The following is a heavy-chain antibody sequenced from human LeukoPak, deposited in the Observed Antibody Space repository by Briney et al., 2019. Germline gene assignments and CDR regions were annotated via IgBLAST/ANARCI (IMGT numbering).Heavy chain of an antibody. D-gene: IGHD2-2*01. CDR3: ARDSALYCSGKTCYWGFDL. CDR2: IKEDGSNK. V-gene: IGHV3-7*01. Sequence: GGTLRLSCAASGFTFTKYWMSWVRQAPGKGLEWVANIKEDGSNKYFVDSVKGLFTISRDNAKNSLYLQMNSLRAEDTAVYYCARDSALYCSGKTCYWGFDLWGQGTMVTVSS. CDR1: GFTFTKYW. J-gene: IGHJ3*01.